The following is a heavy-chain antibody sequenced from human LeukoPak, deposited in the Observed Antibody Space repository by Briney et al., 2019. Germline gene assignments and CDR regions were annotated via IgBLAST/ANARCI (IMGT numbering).Heavy chain of an antibody. Sequence: PGGSLRLSCEASGFTFTSYAMSWVRQAPGKGLEGVSAISGSGGSTYYADSVRGRFTISRDNSKNTLYLQMNSLRGEDTAVYYCAKSPLAVAPGDYFDYWGQGTRVTVSS. CDR2: ISGSGGST. CDR1: GFTFTSYA. D-gene: IGHD6-19*01. J-gene: IGHJ4*02. V-gene: IGHV3-23*01. CDR3: AKSPLAVAPGDYFDY.